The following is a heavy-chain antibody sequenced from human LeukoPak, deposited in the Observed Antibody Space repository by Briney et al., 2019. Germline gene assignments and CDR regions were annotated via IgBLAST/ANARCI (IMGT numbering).Heavy chain of an antibody. CDR1: GYSISSGYY. CDR2: IYYSGST. Sequence: PSETLSLTCTVSGYSISSGYYWGWIRQPPGKGLEWIGSIYYSGSTYYNPSLKSRVTISVDTSKNQFSLKLSSVTAADTAVYYCARHHLGAIEVWFDPWGQGTLVTVSS. J-gene: IGHJ5*02. V-gene: IGHV4-38-2*02. CDR3: ARHHLGAIEVWFDP. D-gene: IGHD1-26*01.